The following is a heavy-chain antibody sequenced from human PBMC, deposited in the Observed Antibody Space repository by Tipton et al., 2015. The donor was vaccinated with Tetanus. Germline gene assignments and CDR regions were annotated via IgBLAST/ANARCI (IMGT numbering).Heavy chain of an antibody. D-gene: IGHD3-3*01. V-gene: IGHV3-21*01. Sequence: GSLRLSCAASGFTFSDYTMNWVRQAPGKGLEWVSSISSRSGDIHYADSVKGRFTISRDNAKNSLYLQINSLRAEDTAVYYCARDSYDFWSGYYTGSSYFDYWGQGTLVTVSS. J-gene: IGHJ4*02. CDR2: ISSRSGDI. CDR1: GFTFSDYT. CDR3: ARDSYDFWSGYYTGSSYFDY.